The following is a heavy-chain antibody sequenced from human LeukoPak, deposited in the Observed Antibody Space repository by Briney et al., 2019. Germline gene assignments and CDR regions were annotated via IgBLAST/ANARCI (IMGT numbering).Heavy chain of an antibody. Sequence: PGGSLRLSCAASGFTFSSYAMTWVRQAPGKGLEWGSTISNGGGSTYSADSVKGRFTISRDNSKDTVYLQMSSLRAEDTAVYYCASRASLDCSSTSCRPEYYYYGMDVWGQGTTVTVSS. CDR3: ASRASLDCSSTSCRPEYYYYGMDV. D-gene: IGHD2-2*01. V-gene: IGHV3-23*01. J-gene: IGHJ6*02. CDR2: ISNGGGST. CDR1: GFTFSSYA.